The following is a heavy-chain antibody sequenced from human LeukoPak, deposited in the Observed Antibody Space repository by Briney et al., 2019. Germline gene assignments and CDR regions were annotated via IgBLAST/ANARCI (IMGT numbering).Heavy chain of an antibody. CDR3: ARGGVLYYYYIDV. V-gene: IGHV3-23*01. D-gene: IGHD3-3*01. J-gene: IGHJ6*03. CDR1: GFTFSSYA. Sequence: PGGSLRLSCAASGFTFSSYAMSWVRQAPGKGLEWVSAISGSGGSTYYADSVKGRFTISRDNSKNTLYLQMNSLRAEDTAVYYCARGGVLYYYYIDVWGKGTTVTISS. CDR2: ISGSGGST.